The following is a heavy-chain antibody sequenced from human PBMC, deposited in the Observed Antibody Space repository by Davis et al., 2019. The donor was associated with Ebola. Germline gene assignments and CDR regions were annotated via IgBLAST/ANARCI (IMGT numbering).Heavy chain of an antibody. CDR2: IRSRPNNFAT. D-gene: IGHD3-22*01. CDR3: ARRYYDHSGGWFDS. Sequence: PGGSLRLSCPASGFRFSASSIHWVRQASGKRLEWVGRIRSRPNNFATGYAAPVKGRFTISRDESQNTAYLQMDSLKTEDTAVYYCARRYYDHSGGWFDSWGQGALVTVSS. V-gene: IGHV3-73*01. CDR1: GFRFSASS. J-gene: IGHJ5*01.